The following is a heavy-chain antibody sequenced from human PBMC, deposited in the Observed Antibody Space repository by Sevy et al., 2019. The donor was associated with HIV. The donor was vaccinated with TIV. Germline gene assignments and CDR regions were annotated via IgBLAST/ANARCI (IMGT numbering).Heavy chain of an antibody. CDR2: ISSSGTK. CDR3: ASPPYRCTSTSCPFDAFYM. Sequence: SLKISCAASGFIFSDYNYMIWIRQSPGKGLEWISYISSSGTKYYRESVKGRFTVSRGNAKISLYLQMNNLRAEDTALYYCASPPYRCTSTSCPFDAFYMWGQGTMVTVSS. V-gene: IGHV3-11*01. J-gene: IGHJ3*02. CDR1: GFIFSDYNY. D-gene: IGHD2-2*01.